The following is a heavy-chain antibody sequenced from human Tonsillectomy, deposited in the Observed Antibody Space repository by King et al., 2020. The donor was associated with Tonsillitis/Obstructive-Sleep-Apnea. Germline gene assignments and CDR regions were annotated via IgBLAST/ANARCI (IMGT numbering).Heavy chain of an antibody. CDR3: ATVVRSSSSAYYCDY. Sequence: QLVQSGAEVKKPGASVKVSCKVSGYTLTELSMHCVRQAPGKGVEWRGGFDPEDGEKIYAQKFQGRVTMTADTSTDTPSMELSSLRSEDTAVYYCATVVRSSSSAYYCDYWGQGTVVTVSS. V-gene: IGHV1-24*01. J-gene: IGHJ4*02. CDR1: GYTLTELS. CDR2: FDPEDGEK. D-gene: IGHD6-6*01.